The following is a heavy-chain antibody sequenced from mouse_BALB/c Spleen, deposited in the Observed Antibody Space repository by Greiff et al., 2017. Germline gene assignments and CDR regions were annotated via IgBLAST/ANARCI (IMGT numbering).Heavy chain of an antibody. D-gene: IGHD2-2*01. V-gene: IGHV1S81*02. CDR3: TREGYGYDVGFAD. J-gene: IGHJ3*01. Sequence: QVQLKQSGAELVKPGASVKLSCKASGYTFTSYYMYWVKQRPGQGLEWIGEINPSNGGTNFNEKFKSKATLTVDKSSSTAYMQLSSLTSEDSAVYYCTREGYGYDVGFADWGQGTLVTVSA. CDR1: GYTFTSYY. CDR2: INPSNGGT.